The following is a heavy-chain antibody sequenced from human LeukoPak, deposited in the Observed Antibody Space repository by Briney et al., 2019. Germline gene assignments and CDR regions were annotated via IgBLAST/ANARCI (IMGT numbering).Heavy chain of an antibody. CDR2: INPSGGST. J-gene: IGHJ5*02. D-gene: IGHD5-24*01. Sequence: ALVKVSCKASGYTFTSYYMHWVRQAPGQGLEWMGIINPSGGSTSYAQKFQGRVTMTRGTSTSTVYMELSSLRSEDTAVYYCASAATLHIGFDPWGQGTLVTVSS. CDR3: ASAATLHIGFDP. CDR1: GYTFTSYY. V-gene: IGHV1-46*01.